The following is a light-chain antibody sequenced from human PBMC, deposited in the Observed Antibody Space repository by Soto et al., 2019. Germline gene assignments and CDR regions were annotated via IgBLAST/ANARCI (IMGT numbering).Light chain of an antibody. CDR3: AVWDNSLNGVA. V-gene: IGLV1-47*01. CDR2: RND. Sequence: QSVLTQTPSASGTPGQTVTISCSGSNSNMGRNYVYWYQQVPGTAPKLLMYRNDVRPSGVPDRFTGAKSGTSASLAISGLRSEDEADYYCAVWDNSLNGVAFGGGTKLTVL. J-gene: IGLJ2*01. CDR1: NSNMGRNY.